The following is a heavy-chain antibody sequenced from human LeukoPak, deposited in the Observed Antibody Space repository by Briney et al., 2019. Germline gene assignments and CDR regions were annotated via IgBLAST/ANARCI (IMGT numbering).Heavy chain of an antibody. CDR1: GFTFSSYA. J-gene: IGHJ4*02. D-gene: IGHD4-11*01. V-gene: IGHV3-30-3*01. CDR3: ARSTTQKYDFDY. Sequence: GGSLRLSCAASGFTFSSYAMHWVRRAPGKGLEWVAVISFDGSNKYYADSVKGRFTISRDNSKNTLYLQMNSLRAEDTAVYYCARSTTQKYDFDYWGQGTLVTVSS. CDR2: ISFDGSNK.